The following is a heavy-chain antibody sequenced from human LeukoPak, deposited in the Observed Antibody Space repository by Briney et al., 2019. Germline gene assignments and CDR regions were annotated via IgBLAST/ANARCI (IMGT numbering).Heavy chain of an antibody. Sequence: KSSETLSLTCAVYGGSFSGYYWSWIRQPPGMGLEWIGEINHSGSTNYNPSLKSRVTISVDTSKNQFSLKLSSVTAADTAVYYCAGGVAAVSDVWGKGTTVTVSS. CDR3: AGGVAAVSDV. CDR2: INHSGST. D-gene: IGHD6-13*01. V-gene: IGHV4-34*01. CDR1: GGSFSGYY. J-gene: IGHJ6*04.